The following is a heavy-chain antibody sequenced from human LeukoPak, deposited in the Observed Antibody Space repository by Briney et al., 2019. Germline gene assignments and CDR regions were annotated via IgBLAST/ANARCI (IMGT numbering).Heavy chain of an antibody. Sequence: SATLSLTCTVPGGSISSSSSYWGWLRQPLGKDLDLLCGIKYSGSTYYNPSLKSRVTISVDTSKSQFSLKLSSVTAADTAVYYCARLWYYDFWSGYPPIDYWGQGTLVTVSS. CDR2: IKYSGST. CDR1: GGSISSSSSY. D-gene: IGHD3-3*01. CDR3: ARLWYYDFWSGYPPIDY. V-gene: IGHV4-39*01. J-gene: IGHJ4*02.